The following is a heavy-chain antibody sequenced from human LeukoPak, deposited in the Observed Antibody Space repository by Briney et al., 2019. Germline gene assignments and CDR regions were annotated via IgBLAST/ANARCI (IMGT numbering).Heavy chain of an antibody. CDR3: AKLPYGSGSYYNPVSGWFDP. Sequence: PGGSLRLSCAASGFTFSSYEMNWVRQAPGKGLEWGSYISSSGSTIYYADSVKGRFTISRDNSKNTLYLQMNSLRAEDTAVYYCAKLPYGSGSYYNPVSGWFDPWGQGTLVTVSS. J-gene: IGHJ5*02. V-gene: IGHV3-48*03. D-gene: IGHD3-10*01. CDR2: ISSSGSTI. CDR1: GFTFSSYE.